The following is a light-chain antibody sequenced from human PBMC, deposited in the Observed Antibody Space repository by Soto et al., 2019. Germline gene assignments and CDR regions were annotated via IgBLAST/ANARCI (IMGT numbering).Light chain of an antibody. CDR2: DAS. CDR3: QQYNSYSPWT. V-gene: IGKV1-5*01. CDR1: QSISSW. Sequence: DIQMTQSPSTLSASVGDRVTITCRASQSISSWLAWYQQKPGKAPKLLIYDASSLESGVPSRFSGSGSGTEFTLTISSLQPYDFATYYCQQYNSYSPWTCGQGTKVEIK. J-gene: IGKJ1*01.